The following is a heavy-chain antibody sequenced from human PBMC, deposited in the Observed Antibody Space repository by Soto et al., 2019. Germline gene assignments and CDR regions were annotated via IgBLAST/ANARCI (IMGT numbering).Heavy chain of an antibody. Sequence: ASVKVSCKASGYTFTSYGISWMRQAPGQGLEWMGWISAYNGNTNYAQKLQGRVTMTTDTSTSTAYMELRSLRSDDTAVYYCARTEYYDFWSGYYTYPGHFDYWGQGTQVTVSS. CDR1: GYTFTSYG. CDR2: ISAYNGNT. D-gene: IGHD3-3*01. J-gene: IGHJ4*02. V-gene: IGHV1-18*04. CDR3: ARTEYYDFWSGYYTYPGHFDY.